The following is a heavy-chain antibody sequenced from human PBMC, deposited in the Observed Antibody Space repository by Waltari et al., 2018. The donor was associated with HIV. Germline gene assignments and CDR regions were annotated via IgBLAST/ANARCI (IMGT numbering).Heavy chain of an antibody. CDR3: ARDPPGATTGDYYYGMYV. D-gene: IGHD5-12*01. CDR1: GFTFSSYW. CDR2: IKQDGSEK. J-gene: IGHJ6*02. V-gene: IGHV3-7*01. Sequence: EVQLVESGGGLVQPGGSLRLSCAASGFTFSSYWMSWVRQAPGKGLEWVANIKQDGSEKYYVDSVKGRFTISRDNAKNSLYLQMNSLRAEDTAVYYCARDPPGATTGDYYYGMYVWGQGTTVTVSS.